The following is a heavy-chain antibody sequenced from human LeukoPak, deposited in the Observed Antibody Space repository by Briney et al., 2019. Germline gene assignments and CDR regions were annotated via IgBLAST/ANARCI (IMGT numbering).Heavy chain of an antibody. Sequence: GGSLRLSCAASGFSLSTYGVSWVRQPPGKGLEWVSGITGTGGSTYYADSVRGRFTVSRGTSKNTLYLQMNSLRAEDTAIYYCAKDHGTAVADFYYWGQGTLVTVSS. J-gene: IGHJ4*02. V-gene: IGHV3-23*01. CDR2: ITGTGGST. CDR1: GFSLSTYG. D-gene: IGHD6-19*01. CDR3: AKDHGTAVADFYY.